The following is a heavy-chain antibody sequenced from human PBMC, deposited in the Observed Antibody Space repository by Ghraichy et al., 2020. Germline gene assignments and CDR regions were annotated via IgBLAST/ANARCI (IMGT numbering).Heavy chain of an antibody. Sequence: SCAVYGGSFSGYYWSWIRQPPGKGLEWIGEINHSGSTNYNPSLKSRVTISVDTSKNQFSLKLSSVTAADTAVYYCARGGAPLVEAMIYFQHWGQGTLVTVSS. CDR2: INHSGST. D-gene: IGHD2-15*01. CDR3: ARGGAPLVEAMIYFQH. V-gene: IGHV4-34*01. CDR1: GGSFSGYY. J-gene: IGHJ1*01.